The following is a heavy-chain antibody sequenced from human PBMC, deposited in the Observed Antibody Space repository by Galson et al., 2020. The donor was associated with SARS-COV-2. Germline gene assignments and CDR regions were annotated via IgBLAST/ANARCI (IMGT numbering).Heavy chain of an antibody. Sequence: KTSETLSLTCTVSGGSISSYYWSWIRQPPGKGLEWIGYIYYTGSTNYNPSLKSRVTISVDPSKNQFSLKLSSVTAADTAVYYCARDYGGGSGFAFDIWGQGTMVTVSS. CDR3: ARDYGGGSGFAFDI. D-gene: IGHD4-17*01. CDR2: IYYTGST. CDR1: GGSISSYY. V-gene: IGHV4-59*01. J-gene: IGHJ3*02.